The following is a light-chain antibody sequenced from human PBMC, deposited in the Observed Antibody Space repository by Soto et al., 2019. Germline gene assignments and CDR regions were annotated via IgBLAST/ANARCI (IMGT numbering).Light chain of an antibody. J-gene: IGKJ1*01. Sequence: DIQMTQSPSSVSASVGDRVTIACRASQSIGSYLNWYQQKQGKAPYLLIYTASRLQSGVPSRFRGSGSGTDFTLAVSGLQTEDVATYEGQAGYGTPRKFGEANKVDSK. CDR2: TAS. CDR1: QSIGSY. V-gene: IGKV1-39*01. CDR3: QAGYGTPRK.